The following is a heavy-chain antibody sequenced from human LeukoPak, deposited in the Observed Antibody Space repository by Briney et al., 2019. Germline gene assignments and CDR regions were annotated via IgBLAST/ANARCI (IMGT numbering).Heavy chain of an antibody. D-gene: IGHD2-8*01. CDR2: IYYSGST. V-gene: IGHV4-39*01. CDR3: ARLASYGLFDY. CDR1: GVSISSSSYY. Sequence: SETLSLTCTVSGVSISSSSYYWGWLRQPPGKGLEWIGSIYYSGSTYYNPSLKSRVTISVDTSKNQFSLKLSSVTAADTAVYYCARLASYGLFDYWGQGTLVSVSS. J-gene: IGHJ4*02.